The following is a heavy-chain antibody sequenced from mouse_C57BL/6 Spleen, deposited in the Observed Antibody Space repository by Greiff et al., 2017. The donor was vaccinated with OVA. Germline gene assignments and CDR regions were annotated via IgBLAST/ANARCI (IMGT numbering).Heavy chain of an antibody. J-gene: IGHJ4*01. CDR1: GYTFTSYW. V-gene: IGHV1-52*01. D-gene: IGHD1-1*01. CDR3: ARAPYGSSLYYAMDY. Sequence: VQLQQPGAELVRPGSSVKLSCKASGYTFTSYWMHWVKQRPIQGLEWIGNIDPSDSETHYNQKFKDKATLTVDKSSSTAYMQLSSLTSEDSAVYYCARAPYGSSLYYAMDYWGQGTSVTVSS. CDR2: IDPSDSET.